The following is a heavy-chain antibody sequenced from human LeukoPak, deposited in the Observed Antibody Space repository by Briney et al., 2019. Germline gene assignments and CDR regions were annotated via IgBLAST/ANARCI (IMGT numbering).Heavy chain of an antibody. J-gene: IGHJ4*02. CDR3: ARMGCVSCGGDLDFDY. CDR1: GGTFSSYA. Sequence: GASVKVSCKASGGTFSSYAISWVRQAPGQGLEWMGGIIPIFGTANYAQKFQGRVTITADESTSTAYMELSSLRSEDTAVYYCARMGCVSCGGDLDFDYWGQGTLVTVSS. CDR2: IIPIFGTA. D-gene: IGHD2-21*01. V-gene: IGHV1-69*13.